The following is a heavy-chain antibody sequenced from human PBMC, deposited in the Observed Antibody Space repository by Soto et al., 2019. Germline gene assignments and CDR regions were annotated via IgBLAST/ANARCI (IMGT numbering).Heavy chain of an antibody. D-gene: IGHD5-12*01. Sequence: QITVKESGLTLVKPTETLTLTCTFSGFSLSTYGMGVGWIRQPPGKALEWLALIYWDDDKRYSPSLSSRLTITKDTSENQVDLTMTNMDPVDTSTYYCARLTRGVYDLDRLWEKVASWGQGTLVTVSS. J-gene: IGHJ4*02. V-gene: IGHV2-5*02. CDR1: GFSLSTYGMG. CDR2: IYWDDDK. CDR3: ARLTRGVYDLDRLWEKVAS.